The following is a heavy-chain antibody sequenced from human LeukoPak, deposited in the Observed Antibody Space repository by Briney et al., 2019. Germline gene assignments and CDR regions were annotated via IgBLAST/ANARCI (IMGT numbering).Heavy chain of an antibody. D-gene: IGHD3-16*01. CDR2: IYDSGST. CDR1: GGSITNYY. V-gene: IGHV4-59*12. CDR3: ARTNRYGGGDRHFDY. J-gene: IGHJ4*02. Sequence: SETLSLTCTVSGGSITNYYWSWIRQPPGKGLEWIGYIYDSGSTNYDPSLKSRVTISVETSKNQFSLKLISVTAADTAVYYCARTNRYGGGDRHFDYWGQGTLVTVSS.